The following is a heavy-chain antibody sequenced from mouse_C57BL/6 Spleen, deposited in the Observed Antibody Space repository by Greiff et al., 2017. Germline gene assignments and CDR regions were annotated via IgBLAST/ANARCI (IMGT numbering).Heavy chain of an antibody. J-gene: IGHJ3*01. V-gene: IGHV2-2*01. CDR2: IWSGGST. D-gene: IGHD2-4*01. Sequence: VQLKESGPGLVQPSQSLSITCTVSGFSLTSYGVHWVRQSPGKGLEWLGVIWSGGSTDYKAAFISRLSISKDNSKSQVFFKMNSLQADDTAIYYCARMNDYDGFAYWGQGTLVTVSA. CDR1: GFSLTSYG. CDR3: ARMNDYDGFAY.